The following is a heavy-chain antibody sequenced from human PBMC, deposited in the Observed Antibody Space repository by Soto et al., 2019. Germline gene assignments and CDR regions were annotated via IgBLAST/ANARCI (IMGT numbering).Heavy chain of an antibody. CDR2: IIPIFGTA. Sequence: QVQLVQYGAEVKKPGSSVKVSCKASGGTFSSYAISWVRQAPGQGLEWMGGIIPIFGTANYAQKFQGRVTITAEKSTSTAYMELSSLRSEDTAVYYCASTVAYYYDSSGDYYFDYWGQGTLVTVSS. V-gene: IGHV1-69*06. D-gene: IGHD3-22*01. CDR3: ASTVAYYYDSSGDYYFDY. J-gene: IGHJ4*02. CDR1: GGTFSSYA.